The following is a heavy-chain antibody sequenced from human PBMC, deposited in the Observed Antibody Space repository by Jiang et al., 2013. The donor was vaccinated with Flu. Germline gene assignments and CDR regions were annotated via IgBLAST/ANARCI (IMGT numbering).Heavy chain of an antibody. D-gene: IGHD3-10*01. J-gene: IGHJ4*01. CDR3: AQSGSYYPPFDN. CDR2: IYWDDDQ. V-gene: IGHV2-5*02. Sequence: KPTQTLTLTCTFSGFSLSLGVGVGWIRQPPGKALEWLALIYWDDDQRYNPSLESRLTITKDTSKNQVVLTMTNVDRADTATYYCAQSGSYYPPFDNWGQGAVVTVSS. CDR1: GFSLSLGVG.